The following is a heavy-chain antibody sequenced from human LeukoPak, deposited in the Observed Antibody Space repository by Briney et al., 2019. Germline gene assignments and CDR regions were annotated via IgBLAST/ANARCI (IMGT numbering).Heavy chain of an antibody. CDR2: VNPDGNT. V-gene: IGHV1-46*01. CDR3: ARETVDHKKFDY. CDR1: GYTFTTYY. D-gene: IGHD1-14*01. J-gene: IGHJ4*02. Sequence: ASVKVSCKAPGYTFTTYYMHWVRQAPGQGLEWMGQVNPDGNTKYAQKFQGRVTMTRDMSTNTLYMDLSSLRSDDTAVYYCARETVDHKKFDYWGQGTLVTVSA.